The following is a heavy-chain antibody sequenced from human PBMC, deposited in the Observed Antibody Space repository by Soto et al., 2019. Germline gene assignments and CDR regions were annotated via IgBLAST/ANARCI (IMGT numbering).Heavy chain of an antibody. CDR2: IWYDGSNK. V-gene: IGHV3-33*01. CDR1: GFTFSSYG. J-gene: IGHJ4*02. Sequence: QVQLVEAGGGVGQPGRSLRLSCAASGFTFSSYGMHWVRQAPGKGLEWVAVIWYDGSNKYYADSVKGRFTISRDNSKNTLYLQMNSLRAEDTAVYYCARDPRLNYYDSSGYHELDYWGQGTLVTVSS. CDR3: ARDPRLNYYDSSGYHELDY. D-gene: IGHD3-22*01.